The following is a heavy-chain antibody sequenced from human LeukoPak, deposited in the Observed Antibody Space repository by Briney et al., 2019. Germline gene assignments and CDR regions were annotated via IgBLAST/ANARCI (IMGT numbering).Heavy chain of an antibody. V-gene: IGHV4-59*08. Sequence: SSETLSLTCTVSGGSISTYYWSWIRQPPGKGLEFIGYVYYDGSTYYNPSLKSRVTISVDTSKNQFSLKLSSVTAADTAVYYCARHGGNSEGYWGQGTLVTVSS. CDR3: ARHGGNSEGY. D-gene: IGHD4-23*01. CDR1: GGSISTYY. J-gene: IGHJ4*02. CDR2: VYYDGST.